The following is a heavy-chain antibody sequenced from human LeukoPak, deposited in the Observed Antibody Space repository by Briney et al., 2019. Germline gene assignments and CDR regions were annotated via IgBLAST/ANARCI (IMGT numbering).Heavy chain of an antibody. CDR2: INPHSGGR. CDR3: ARGDRYCISTNCSPDY. D-gene: IGHD2-2*01. CDR1: GYTFTAYF. V-gene: IGHV1-2*02. Sequence: ASVKVSCKASGYTFTAYFMHWVRQAPGQGLEWMGWINPHSGGRNYAQKFQGRVTMTRDTSISTAYMELSRLRSDDTAVYYWARGDRYCISTNCSPDYWGQGTLVTVSS. J-gene: IGHJ4*02.